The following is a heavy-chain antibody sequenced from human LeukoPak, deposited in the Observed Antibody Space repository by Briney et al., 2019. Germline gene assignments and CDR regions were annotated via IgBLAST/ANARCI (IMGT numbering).Heavy chain of an antibody. CDR2: INHSGST. Sequence: SETLSLTCTVSGYSISSGYYWGWIRQPPGKGLEWIGSINHSGSTYYNPSLKSRVTISVDTSKNQFSLKLSSVTAADTAVYYCARSSIAARTFSGHYYYMDVWGKGTTVTVSS. J-gene: IGHJ6*03. CDR1: GYSISSGYY. CDR3: ARSSIAARTFSGHYYYMDV. V-gene: IGHV4-38-2*02. D-gene: IGHD6-6*01.